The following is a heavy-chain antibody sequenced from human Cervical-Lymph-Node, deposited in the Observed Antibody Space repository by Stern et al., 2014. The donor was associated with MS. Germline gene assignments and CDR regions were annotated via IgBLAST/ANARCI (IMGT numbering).Heavy chain of an antibody. CDR3: VRDQGGIAAS. CDR1: GGTFSSIE. J-gene: IGHJ4*02. Sequence: QVQLVQSGAEVKQPGSSLKVSCKASGGTFSSIEISWVRQAPGQGLEWLGGISPLFGTTIYAQQVQGRVTIVADESTNTVNMELSRLRSEDTAVYYCVRDQGGIAASWGQGTLVTVSS. CDR2: ISPLFGTT. D-gene: IGHD6-13*01. V-gene: IGHV1-69*01.